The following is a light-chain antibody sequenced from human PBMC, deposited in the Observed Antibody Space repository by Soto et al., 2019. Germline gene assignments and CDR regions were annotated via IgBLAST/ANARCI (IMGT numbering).Light chain of an antibody. CDR2: EVS. CDR3: SSYTSSSIWV. J-gene: IGLJ3*02. V-gene: IGLV2-14*01. Sequence: QSALTQPASVSGSPGQSITISCTGTSSDVGGYNYVSWYQQHPGKAPKLMIYEVSNRPSGVSNRFSGSKSGNTASLTISGLQAEDEADYYCSSYTSSSIWVFCGGPKLTVL. CDR1: SSDVGGYNY.